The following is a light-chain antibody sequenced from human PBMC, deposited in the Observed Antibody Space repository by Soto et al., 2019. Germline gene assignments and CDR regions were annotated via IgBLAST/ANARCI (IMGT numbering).Light chain of an antibody. CDR3: QQYGSSLPT. CDR1: QTVSGNY. Sequence: EIVLTQSPGTLSLSPGERATLSCMASQTVSGNYLAWYQQKPGQAPRLLIYGASSRATGIPDRFSGSGSGTDFTLTISRLEPEDFAVYSCQQYGSSLPTFGQGTKVDIK. V-gene: IGKV3-20*01. CDR2: GAS. J-gene: IGKJ1*01.